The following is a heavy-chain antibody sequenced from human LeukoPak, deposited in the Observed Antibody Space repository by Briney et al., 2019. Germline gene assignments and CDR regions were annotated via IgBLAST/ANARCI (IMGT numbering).Heavy chain of an antibody. CDR2: IYSGGST. CDR3: ARLREIPVFGVVTKSTSYFDY. CDR1: EFSVGSNY. V-gene: IGHV3-66*01. D-gene: IGHD3-3*01. J-gene: IGHJ4*02. Sequence: GGSLRLSCAASEFSVGSNYMTWVRQAPGKGLEWVSLIYSGGSTYYADSVKGRFTISRDNSKNTLYLQMNSLRAEDTAVYYCARLREIPVFGVVTKSTSYFDYWGQGTLVTVSS.